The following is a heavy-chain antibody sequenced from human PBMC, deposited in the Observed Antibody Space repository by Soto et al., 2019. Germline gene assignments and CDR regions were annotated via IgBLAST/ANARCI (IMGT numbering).Heavy chain of an antibody. CDR2: LSYGGTP. D-gene: IGHD2-15*01. CDR1: GGPISSYS. J-gene: IGHJ6*02. CDR3: ARGFWATGGGNYYYSMDV. V-gene: IGHV4-59*13. Sequence: QGLLQESGPRLVKASESLSLTCTVSGGPISSYSWSWIRQTPEKGLEWIGYLSYGGTPNYNPSLASRLTITINTPATQFSLKLESLTAADTAVYYCARGFWATGGGNYYYSMDVWGQGTTVRVS.